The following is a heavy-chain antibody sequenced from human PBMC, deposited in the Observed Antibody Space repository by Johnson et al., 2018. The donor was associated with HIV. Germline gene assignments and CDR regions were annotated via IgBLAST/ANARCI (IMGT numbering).Heavy chain of an antibody. D-gene: IGHD3-9*01. V-gene: IGHV3-30-3*01. CDR2: ISYDGSNK. CDR3: ARERVSDILTGYHAFDV. CDR1: GFTFSSYA. J-gene: IGHJ3*01. Sequence: QVQLVESGGGVVQPGRSLRLSCAASGFTFSSYAMHWVRQAPGKGLEWVAVISYDGSNKYYADSVRGRITISRDNSKNTLYLQMNSLRAEDTAVYYCARERVSDILTGYHAFDVWGQGTMVTVSS.